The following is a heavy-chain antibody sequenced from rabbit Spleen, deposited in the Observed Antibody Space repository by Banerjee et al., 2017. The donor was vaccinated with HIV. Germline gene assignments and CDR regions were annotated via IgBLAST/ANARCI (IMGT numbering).Heavy chain of an antibody. CDR2: IYTGSSGFT. D-gene: IGHD8-1*01. Sequence: QSLEESGGGLVQPGASLTLTCKASGFSFSSSYWICWVRQAPGKGLEWIACIYTGSSGFTYFASWAKGRFTISKTSSTTVTLQMTSLTAADTATYFCARDSGSSFSSYGMDLWGPGTLVTVS. J-gene: IGHJ6*01. V-gene: IGHV1S40*01. CDR1: GFSFSSSYW. CDR3: ARDSGSSFSSYGMDL.